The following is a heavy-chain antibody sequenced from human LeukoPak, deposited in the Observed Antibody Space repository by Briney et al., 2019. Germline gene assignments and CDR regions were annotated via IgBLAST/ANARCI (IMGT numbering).Heavy chain of an antibody. CDR2: IKPNSGGT. D-gene: IGHD3-22*01. J-gene: IGHJ4*02. CDR3: ARGTYYYDSSGYCFFDY. V-gene: IGHV1-2*06. Sequence: ASVKVSCKASGYTFTGYYMHWVRQAPGQGLEWMGRIKPNSGGTNYAQKFQGRVTMTRDTSISTAYMELSRLRSDDTAVYYCARGTYYYDSSGYCFFDYWGQGTLVTVSS. CDR1: GYTFTGYY.